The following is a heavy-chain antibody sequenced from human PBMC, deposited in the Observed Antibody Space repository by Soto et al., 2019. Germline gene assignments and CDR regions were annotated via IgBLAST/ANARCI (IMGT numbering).Heavy chain of an antibody. J-gene: IGHJ4*02. CDR1: GFTVSSNY. D-gene: IGHD1-1*01. V-gene: IGHV3-66*01. Sequence: GGSLRLSCAASGFTVSSNYMSWVRQAPGKGLEWVSVIYSGGSTYYADSVKGRFTISRDNSKNTLYLQMNSLRAEDTAVYYCASVKGTMAKRLEYWGQGTLVTVSS. CDR2: IYSGGST. CDR3: ASVKGTMAKRLEY.